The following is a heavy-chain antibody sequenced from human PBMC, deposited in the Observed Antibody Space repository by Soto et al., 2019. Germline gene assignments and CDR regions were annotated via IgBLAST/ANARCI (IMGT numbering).Heavy chain of an antibody. CDR3: ARRGYSGYDPFDY. D-gene: IGHD5-12*01. Sequence: QVQLQESGPGLVKPSQTLSLTCTVSGGSISSGGYYWSWIRQHPGKGLEWIGYIYYSGSTNYNPSLKSRVTISVDTSKNQFSLKLSSVTAADTAVYYCARRGYSGYDPFDYWGQGTLVTVSS. CDR2: IYYSGST. CDR1: GGSISSGGYY. J-gene: IGHJ4*02. V-gene: IGHV4-31*03.